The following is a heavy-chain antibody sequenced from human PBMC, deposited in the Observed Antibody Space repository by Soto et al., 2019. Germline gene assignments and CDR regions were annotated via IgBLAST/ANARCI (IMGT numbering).Heavy chain of an antibody. CDR2: ISYDGSNK. D-gene: IGHD3-22*01. V-gene: IGHV3-30-3*01. CDR1: GFTFSSYA. Sequence: GGSLRLSCAASGFTFSSYAMHWVRQAPGKGLEWVAVISYDGSNKYYADSVKGRFTISRDDSKNTLYLLMHSLRAEDTAVYYCAKGISPYYYDSSGYYHLDFDYWGQGTLVTVSS. J-gene: IGHJ4*02. CDR3: AKGISPYYYDSSGYYHLDFDY.